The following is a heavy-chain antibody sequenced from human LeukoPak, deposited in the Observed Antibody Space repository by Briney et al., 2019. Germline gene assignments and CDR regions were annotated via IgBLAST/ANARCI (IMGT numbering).Heavy chain of an antibody. V-gene: IGHV3-7*01. CDR1: GFTFSSYW. J-gene: IGHJ4*02. CDR3: ARDPGYSSSWYLTYYLDY. D-gene: IGHD6-13*01. Sequence: PGGSLRLSCAASGFTFSSYWMSWVRQAPGKGLEWVANIKQDGSEKYYVDSVKGRLTISRDNAKNSLYLQMNSLRAEDTAVYYCARDPGYSSSWYLTYYLDYWGQGTLVTVSS. CDR2: IKQDGSEK.